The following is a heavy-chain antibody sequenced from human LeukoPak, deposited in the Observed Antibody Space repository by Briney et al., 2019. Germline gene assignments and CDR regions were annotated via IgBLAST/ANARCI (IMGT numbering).Heavy chain of an antibody. CDR3: ARGILGRNTRWFDP. CDR1: GYSISSGYY. Sequence: TSETLSLTCTVSGYSISSGYYWGWIRQPPGKGLEWIRSIYHSGSTYYDPSLKSRVTISVDTSKNQFSLKLSSVTAADTAVYYCARGILGRNTRWFDPRGQGTLVTVSS. D-gene: IGHD1-14*01. CDR2: IYHSGST. J-gene: IGHJ5*02. V-gene: IGHV4-38-2*02.